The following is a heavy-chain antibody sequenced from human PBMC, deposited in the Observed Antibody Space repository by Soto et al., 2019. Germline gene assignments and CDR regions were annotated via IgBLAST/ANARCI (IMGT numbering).Heavy chain of an antibody. CDR1: GGTFSSYA. V-gene: IGHV1-69*13. J-gene: IGHJ6*02. CDR3: ARVQKAAARDPDYYYGMDV. Sequence: ASVKVSCKASGGTFSSYAISWVRQAPGQGLEWMGGIIPIFGTANYAQKFQGRVAITADESTSTAYMELSSLRSEDTAVYYCARVQKAAARDPDYYYGMDVWGQGTTVTVYS. D-gene: IGHD6-13*01. CDR2: IIPIFGTA.